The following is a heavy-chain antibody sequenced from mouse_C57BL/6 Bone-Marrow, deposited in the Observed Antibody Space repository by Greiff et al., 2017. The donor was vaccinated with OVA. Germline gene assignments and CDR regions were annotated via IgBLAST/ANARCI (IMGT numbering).Heavy chain of an antibody. J-gene: IGHJ4*01. D-gene: IGHD1-1*01. V-gene: IGHV14-4*01. CDR1: GFNIKDDY. CDR3: TKDYYGSGYPYAMDY. CDR2: IDPENGDT. Sequence: VQLKESGAELVRPGASVKLSCTASGFNIKDDYMHWVKQRPEQGLEWIGWIDPENGDTEYASKFQGKATITADPSSNTAYLQLSSLTSEDTACDCCTKDYYGSGYPYAMDYWGQGTSVTVAS.